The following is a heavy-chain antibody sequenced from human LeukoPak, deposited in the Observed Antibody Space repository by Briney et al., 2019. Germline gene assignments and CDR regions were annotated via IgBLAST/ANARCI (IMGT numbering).Heavy chain of an antibody. J-gene: IGHJ3*02. CDR1: GGSISSCY. Sequence: SETLSLTCTVSGGSISSCYWSWIRQPPGKGLEWIGYIYYSGSTNYNPSLKSRVTISVDTSKNQFSLKLSSVTAADTAVYYCATGYSSGWYAFDIWGQGTMVTVSS. CDR2: IYYSGST. D-gene: IGHD6-19*01. V-gene: IGHV4-59*01. CDR3: ATGYSSGWYAFDI.